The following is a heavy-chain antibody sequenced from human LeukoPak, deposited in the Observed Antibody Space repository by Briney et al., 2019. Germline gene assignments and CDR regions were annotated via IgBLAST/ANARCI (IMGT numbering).Heavy chain of an antibody. CDR2: IKQDGSEK. V-gene: IGHV3-7*01. Sequence: GGSLRLSCAASGFTFSSYWMSWVRQAPGKGLEWVANIKQDGSEKYYVDSVKGRFTISRDNAKNSLYLQMNSLRAEDTAVYYCARGLDCSSTSCYGLYYFDYWGQGTLVTVSS. J-gene: IGHJ4*02. CDR1: GFTFSSYW. D-gene: IGHD2-2*01. CDR3: ARGLDCSSTSCYGLYYFDY.